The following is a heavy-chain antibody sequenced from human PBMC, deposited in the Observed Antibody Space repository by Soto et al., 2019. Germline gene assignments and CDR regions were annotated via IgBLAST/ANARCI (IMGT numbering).Heavy chain of an antibody. V-gene: IGHV4-39*07. CDR1: GDSIISRTYY. Sequence: SETLSLTCTVSGDSIISRTYYWGWIRQPPGKGLEWIGHMHYTGITYYNPSLKSRVTISVDTSKNQFSLKLSSVTAADTAVYYFARVKYDFWSGYSPLHNWFDPWGQGTLVTVSS. D-gene: IGHD3-3*01. CDR3: ARVKYDFWSGYSPLHNWFDP. J-gene: IGHJ5*02. CDR2: MHYTGIT.